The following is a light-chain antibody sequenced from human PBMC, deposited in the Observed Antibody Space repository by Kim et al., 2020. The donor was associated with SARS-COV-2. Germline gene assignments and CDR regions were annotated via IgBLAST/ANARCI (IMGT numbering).Light chain of an antibody. CDR2: AAS. CDR3: LQDYNYPIT. J-gene: IGKJ5*01. V-gene: IGKV1-6*01. Sequence: GSVGDRVTSTCRASQDIAKDLGWYQQKSGKAPKLLIYAASSLQSGVPSRVRASGSGTDFTLTINGLQPEDSAIYYCLQDYNYPITFGQGTRLEIK. CDR1: QDIAKD.